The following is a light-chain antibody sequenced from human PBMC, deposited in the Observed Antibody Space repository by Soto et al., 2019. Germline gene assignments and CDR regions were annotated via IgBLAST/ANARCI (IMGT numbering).Light chain of an antibody. Sequence: EIVLTQSPGTLSLSSGERATLSCRASQSVRSNYLAWYQQKPGQAPRLLIYGASSRATGIPDRFGGSGSGTDLTLTISRLEPEDFAVYYCQQYASSPLTFRGGTKVEIK. CDR3: QQYASSPLT. J-gene: IGKJ4*01. V-gene: IGKV3-20*01. CDR1: QSVRSNY. CDR2: GAS.